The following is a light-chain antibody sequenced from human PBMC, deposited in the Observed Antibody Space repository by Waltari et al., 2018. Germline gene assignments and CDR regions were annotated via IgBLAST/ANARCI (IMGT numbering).Light chain of an antibody. CDR2: SNN. Sequence: QSVLTQPPSASGTPGQRVTISCSGSSSNIGSNTVNWYQHLPGTAPKLLIYSNNQRPSGVPDRFSGSKSGTSASLAISGLQSEDEADYYCAAWDDSLNGGLFGGGTKLTVL. J-gene: IGLJ3*02. CDR1: SSNIGSNT. V-gene: IGLV1-44*01. CDR3: AAWDDSLNGGL.